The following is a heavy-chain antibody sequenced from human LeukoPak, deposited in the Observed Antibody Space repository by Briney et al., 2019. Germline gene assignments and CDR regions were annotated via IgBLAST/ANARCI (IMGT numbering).Heavy chain of an antibody. CDR2: ISGSGGST. CDR3: AKDLWFGESYYYFDY. J-gene: IGHJ4*02. Sequence: PGGSLRLSCAASGFTFSSYAMSWVRQAPGKGLEWVSAISGSGGSTYYADSVKGRFTISRDNSKNTLYLQMNSLRAEDTAVYYCAKDLWFGESYYYFDYWGQGTLVTVSS. V-gene: IGHV3-23*01. CDR1: GFTFSSYA. D-gene: IGHD3-10*01.